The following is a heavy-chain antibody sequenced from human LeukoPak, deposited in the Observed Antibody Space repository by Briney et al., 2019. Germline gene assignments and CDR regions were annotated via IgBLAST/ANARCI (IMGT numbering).Heavy chain of an antibody. V-gene: IGHV4-39*07. Sequence: MPSETLSLTCTVSGGSISSSNYYWGWIRQPPGKGLEWIGSIYYSGSTYNNPSLKSRVTISVDTSKNQFSLKLSSVTAADTAVYYCARVSVSSSWYYYYYMDVWGKGTTVTISS. D-gene: IGHD6-13*01. CDR3: ARVSVSSSWYYYYYMDV. CDR2: IYYSGST. CDR1: GGSISSSNYY. J-gene: IGHJ6*03.